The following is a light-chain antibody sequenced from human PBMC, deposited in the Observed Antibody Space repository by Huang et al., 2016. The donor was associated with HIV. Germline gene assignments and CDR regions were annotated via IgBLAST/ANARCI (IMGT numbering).Light chain of an antibody. CDR3: QQYGTSPWT. V-gene: IGKV3-20*01. CDR2: GES. J-gene: IGKJ1*01. Sequence: EIGLTQSPGTLSLSPGEGATVSCRANESCRRTYLAWYRQSGGQAPRLLIYGESNRATGIPDRFSGSGSGTDFTLTIRRLEPEGFAVYYCQQYGTSPWTCGQGTKVVIK. CDR1: ESCRRTY.